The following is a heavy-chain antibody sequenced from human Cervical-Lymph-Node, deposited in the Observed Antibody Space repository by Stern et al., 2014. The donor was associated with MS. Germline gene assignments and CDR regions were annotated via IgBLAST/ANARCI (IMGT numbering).Heavy chain of an antibody. J-gene: IGHJ4*02. D-gene: IGHD4-11*01. CDR1: GYTFTTPNYG. CDR2: ISSDNGNT. Sequence: VQLVQSGPEVRQPGASVRVSCKASGYTFTTPNYGIAWVREAPGRGLEWLGCISSDNGNTVYAQKLQDRVTMTTDTSTSTAYMELRSLRSDDTAFYYCARERLRDFNDYHFDSWGQGTLVTVSS. CDR3: ARERLRDFNDYHFDS. V-gene: IGHV1-18*01.